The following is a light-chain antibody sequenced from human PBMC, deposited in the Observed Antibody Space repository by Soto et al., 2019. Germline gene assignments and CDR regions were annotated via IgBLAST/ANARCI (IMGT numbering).Light chain of an antibody. J-gene: IGKJ4*01. CDR1: QSIGKF. Sequence: EVVLTQSPATLSLSPGERATLSCRASQSIGKFLVWYRQKPGQAPKLLIYDASNRAPGAPERFGGSGSGTDFTLTINSLEAEDVAVYYCQPRTIWPPVFGGGTKVEIK. CDR3: QPRTIWPPV. CDR2: DAS. V-gene: IGKV3-11*01.